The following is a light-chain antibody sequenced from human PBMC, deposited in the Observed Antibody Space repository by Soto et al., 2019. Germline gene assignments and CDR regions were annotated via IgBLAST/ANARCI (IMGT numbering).Light chain of an antibody. CDR1: QSISGW. V-gene: IGKV1-5*03. CDR2: KAS. J-gene: IGKJ2*01. CDR3: QQYNSYPYT. Sequence: DIQMTQSPSTLSASVGDRVTITCRASQSISGWLAWYQQKPGKAPKLLIYKASTLESAVPSRFSGSGSGTEFTLTLSSLQPADFATYYCQQYNSYPYTFGQGTKLEIK.